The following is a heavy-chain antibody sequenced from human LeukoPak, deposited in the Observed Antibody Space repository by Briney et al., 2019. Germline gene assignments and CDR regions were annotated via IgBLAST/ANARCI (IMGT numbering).Heavy chain of an antibody. CDR3: ARETTIYDSSGYYYGAFDI. CDR2: IYSGGST. J-gene: IGHJ3*02. D-gene: IGHD3-22*01. CDR1: GFTVSSNY. V-gene: IGHV3-53*01. Sequence: GGSLRLSCAASGFTVSSNYMSWVRQAPGKGLEWVSVIYSGGSTYYADSVKGRFTISRDNSKNTLYLQMNSLRAEDTAVYYCARETTIYDSSGYYYGAFDIWGQGTMVTVSS.